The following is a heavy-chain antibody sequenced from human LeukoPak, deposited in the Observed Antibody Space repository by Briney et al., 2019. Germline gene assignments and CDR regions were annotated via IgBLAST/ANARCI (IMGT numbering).Heavy chain of an antibody. J-gene: IGHJ6*03. CDR1: GYTFTIYG. D-gene: IGHD6-13*01. CDR3: ARGSSGWLGGYYYYMDV. V-gene: IGHV1-18*01. CDR2: ISAYNGNT. Sequence: ASVTVSFKSSGYTFTIYGISWVRQAPGQGLEWMGWISAYNGNTNYAQKLQGRVTMTTDTSTSTAYMELRSLRSDDTAVYYCARGSSGWLGGYYYYMDVWGKGTTVTVSS.